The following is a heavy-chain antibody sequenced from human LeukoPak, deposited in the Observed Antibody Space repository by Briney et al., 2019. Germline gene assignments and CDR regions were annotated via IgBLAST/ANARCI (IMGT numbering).Heavy chain of an antibody. V-gene: IGHV3-23*01. Sequence: PGRSLRLSCAASGFTFSSYGMHWVRQAPGKGLEWVSAISGSGGSTYYADSVKGRFTISRDNSKNTLYLQMNSLRAEDTSIYFCAKALEQETVIALDSWGQGTLVTVSS. CDR1: GFTFSSYG. CDR3: AKALEQETVIALDS. CDR2: ISGSGGST. J-gene: IGHJ4*02. D-gene: IGHD6-13*01.